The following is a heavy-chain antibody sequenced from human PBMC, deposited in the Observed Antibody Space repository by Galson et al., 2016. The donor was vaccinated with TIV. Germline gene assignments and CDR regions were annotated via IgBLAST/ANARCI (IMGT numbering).Heavy chain of an antibody. CDR2: VYYSGST. J-gene: IGHJ6*02. CDR3: ARVSLPSYYAVDV. V-gene: IGHV4-30-4*01. Sequence: TLSLTCSVFGGSISNGDNSWTWIRQPPGKGLEWLGSVYYSGSTIYSPSLRGRVTISVERSKNQFSVNLNSLTAADTAVYYCARVSLPSYYAVDVWDQGTTVTVSS. D-gene: IGHD3-16*01. CDR1: GGSISNGDNS.